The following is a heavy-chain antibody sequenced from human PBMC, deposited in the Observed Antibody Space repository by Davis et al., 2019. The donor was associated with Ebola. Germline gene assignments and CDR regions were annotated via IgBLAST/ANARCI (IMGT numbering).Heavy chain of an antibody. D-gene: IGHD3-3*01. CDR1: GGSISSGDYY. CDR3: ASLGWVYYDFWSGYSNYGMDV. Sequence: SETLSLTCTVSGGSISSGDYYWSWIRQPPGKGLEWIGYIYYSGSTYYNPSLKSRVTISVDTSKNQFSLKLSSVTAADTAVYYCASLGWVYYDFWSGYSNYGMDVWGQGTTVTVSS. CDR2: IYYSGST. V-gene: IGHV4-30-4*01. J-gene: IGHJ6*02.